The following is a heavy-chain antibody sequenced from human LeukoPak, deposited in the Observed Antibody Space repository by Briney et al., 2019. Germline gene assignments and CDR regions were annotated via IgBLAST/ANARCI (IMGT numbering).Heavy chain of an antibody. CDR3: ARVISRFGDDNYYYYYMDV. D-gene: IGHD3-10*01. J-gene: IGHJ6*03. V-gene: IGHV1-69*13. CDR2: IIPIFGTA. CDR1: GGTFSSYA. Sequence: GASVKVSCKASGGTFSSYAISWVRQAPGQGLEWMGGIIPIFGTANYAQKFQGRVTITADESTSTAYMELSSLRSEDTAVYYCARVISRFGDDNYYYYYMDVWGKGTTVTISS.